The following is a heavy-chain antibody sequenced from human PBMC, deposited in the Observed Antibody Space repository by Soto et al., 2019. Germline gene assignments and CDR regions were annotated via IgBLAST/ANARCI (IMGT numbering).Heavy chain of an antibody. CDR2: INAGSGNT. V-gene: IGHV1-3*01. Sequence: AASVKVSCKASGYTFTRYAIHWVRQGPGQRLEWVGCINAGSGNTKYSQKFRGRVTITWDTSASTAYMDLSSLKSEDTAVYYCARALDTLATFGLDVWGQGTTVTVTS. D-gene: IGHD5-12*01. CDR3: ARALDTLATFGLDV. J-gene: IGHJ6*02. CDR1: GYTFTRYA.